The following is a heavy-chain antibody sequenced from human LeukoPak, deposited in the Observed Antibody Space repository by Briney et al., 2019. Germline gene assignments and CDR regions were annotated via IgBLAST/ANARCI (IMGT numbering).Heavy chain of an antibody. CDR2: ISGSGGST. J-gene: IGHJ4*02. CDR3: AKGPGRYVAYYFDY. D-gene: IGHD3-9*01. V-gene: IGHV3-23*01. Sequence: GGSLRLSCAASGFTFSSYAMSWVRQAAGKGLEWVSAISGSGGSTYYADSVKGRFTISRDNSKNTLYLQMNSLRAEDTAVYYCAKGPGRYVAYYFDYWGQGTLVTVSS. CDR1: GFTFSSYA.